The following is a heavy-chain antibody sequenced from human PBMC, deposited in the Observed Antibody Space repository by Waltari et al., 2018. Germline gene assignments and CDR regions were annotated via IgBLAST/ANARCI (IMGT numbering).Heavy chain of an antibody. V-gene: IGHV1-69*01. D-gene: IGHD3-10*01. CDR1: GGTFSSYA. CDR3: ASLNYYGSGSYYKIDY. CDR2: IIPIFGTA. J-gene: IGHJ4*02. Sequence: GGTFSSYAISWVRQAPGQGLEWMGGIIPIFGTANYAQKFQGRVTITADESTSTAYMELSSLRSEDTAVYYCASLNYYGSGSYYKIDYWGQGTLVTVSS.